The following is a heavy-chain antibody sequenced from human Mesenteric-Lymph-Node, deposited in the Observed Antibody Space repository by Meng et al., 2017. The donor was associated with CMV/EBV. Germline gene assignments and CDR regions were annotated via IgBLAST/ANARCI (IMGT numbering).Heavy chain of an antibody. J-gene: IGHJ4*02. Sequence: SVKVSCKASGGTFSSYTISWVRPAPGQGLEWMGRIIPILGIANYAQKFQGRVTITADKSTSTAYMELSSLRSEDTAVYYCAREREYCSSTSCYFDYWGQGTLVTVSS. CDR3: AREREYCSSTSCYFDY. V-gene: IGHV1-69*04. CDR1: GGTFSSYT. CDR2: IIPILGIA. D-gene: IGHD2-2*01.